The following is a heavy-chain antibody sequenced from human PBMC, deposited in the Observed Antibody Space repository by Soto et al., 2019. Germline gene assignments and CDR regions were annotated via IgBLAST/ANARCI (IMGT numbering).Heavy chain of an antibody. D-gene: IGHD4-17*01. J-gene: IGHJ4*02. CDR1: GGSISSYY. CDR3: ARESSYGGISWYFDY. V-gene: IGHV4-59*01. CDR2: IYYSGST. Sequence: SETLSLTCTVSGGSISSYYWSWIRQPPGKGLEWIGYIYYSGSTNYNPSLKSRVNKSVDTSKNQFSLKLSTLTAADTALYYCARESSYGGISWYFDYWGQGTLVTVS.